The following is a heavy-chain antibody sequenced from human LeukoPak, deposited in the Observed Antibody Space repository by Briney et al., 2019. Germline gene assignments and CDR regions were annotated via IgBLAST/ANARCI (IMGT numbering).Heavy chain of an antibody. Sequence: ASVKVSCKASGGTFRNYPISWVRQAPGQGLEWMGGILPIFRMTNYAEKFQGRVTITADESTTTAYSELSSLRSEDTAVYYCAICSSTWSGDRPDSWGQGSLVTVSS. CDR2: ILPIFRMT. CDR1: GGTFRNYP. D-gene: IGHD2-2*01. V-gene: IGHV1-69*01. CDR3: AICSSTWSGDRPDS. J-gene: IGHJ4*02.